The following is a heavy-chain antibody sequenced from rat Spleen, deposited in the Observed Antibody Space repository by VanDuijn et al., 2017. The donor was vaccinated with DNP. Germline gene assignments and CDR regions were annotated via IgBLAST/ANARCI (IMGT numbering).Heavy chain of an antibody. CDR3: ARPDY. J-gene: IGHJ2*01. Sequence: EVQLVESGGGLVQPGGSLKLSCAASGFTFSAYYMAWVRQAPAKGLEWVAYIGSPAYAPYYTDSVKGRFAISRDNAKGTLYLQIDSLRSEDTATYYCARPDYWGQGVMVTVSA. V-gene: IGHV5-25*01. CDR2: IGSPAYAP. CDR1: GFTFSAYY.